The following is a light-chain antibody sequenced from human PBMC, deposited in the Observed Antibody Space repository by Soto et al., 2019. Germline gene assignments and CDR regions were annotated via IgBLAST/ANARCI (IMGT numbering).Light chain of an antibody. V-gene: IGKV4-1*01. CDR2: WAS. CDR1: QSVFYSSNNKNF. Sequence: DVVLTPASDTLAVSLGERATLTCKSRQSVFYSSNNKNFLSWYQKKPGQPPKLLISWASTRESGVPDRFSGSESGTDFTLTISSLQAEDVAVYYCQQYYSTPITFGQGTRLAIK. CDR3: QQYYSTPIT. J-gene: IGKJ5*01.